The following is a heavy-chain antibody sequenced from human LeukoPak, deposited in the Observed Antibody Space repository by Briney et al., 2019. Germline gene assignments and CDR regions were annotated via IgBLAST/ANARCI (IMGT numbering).Heavy chain of an antibody. CDR1: GFTFDDYA. Sequence: GGSLRLSCAASGFTFDDYAMHWVRQAPGKGLEWVSGISWNSGSIGYADSVKGRFTISRDNAKNSLYLQMNSPRAEDTALYYCAKDSDGFDYWGQGTLVTVSS. CDR2: ISWNSGSI. CDR3: AKDSDGFDY. D-gene: IGHD2-21*01. J-gene: IGHJ4*02. V-gene: IGHV3-9*01.